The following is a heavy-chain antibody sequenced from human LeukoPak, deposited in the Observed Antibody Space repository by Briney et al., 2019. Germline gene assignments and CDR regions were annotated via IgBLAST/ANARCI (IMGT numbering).Heavy chain of an antibody. J-gene: IGHJ4*02. CDR2: IYAGGTA. V-gene: IGHV4-4*07. CDR1: GGSISNYY. Sequence: SETLSLTCTVSGGSISNYYRSWIRQSAGKGLEWIGRIYAGGTANYNPSLKSRVTMSGDTSKNQLSLKLSSVTAADTAVYYCARDRGDYNYWDYWGQGTLVTVSS. CDR3: ARDRGDYNYWDY. D-gene: IGHD5-24*01.